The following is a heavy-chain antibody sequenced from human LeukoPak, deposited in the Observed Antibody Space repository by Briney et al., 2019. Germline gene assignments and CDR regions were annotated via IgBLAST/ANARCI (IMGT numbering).Heavy chain of an antibody. CDR2: IKQDGSEK. J-gene: IGHJ4*02. CDR3: AVDYYDSSGYYPRY. V-gene: IGHV3-7*02. D-gene: IGHD3-22*01. CDR1: GFTFSTYW. Sequence: PGGSLRLSCAASGFTFSTYWMTWVRQAPGKGLEWVANIKQDGSEKYYVDSVKGRFTISRDNARNSLYLQMNSLRAEDTAVYYCAVDYYDSSGYYPRYWGQGTLVTVSS.